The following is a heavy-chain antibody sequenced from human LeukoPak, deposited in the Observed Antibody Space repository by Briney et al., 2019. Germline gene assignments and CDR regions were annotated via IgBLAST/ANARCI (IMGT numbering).Heavy chain of an antibody. D-gene: IGHD3-9*01. CDR3: TRVGSDILTGYPG. J-gene: IGHJ4*02. CDR1: GFTFSGSA. Sequence: GGSLRLSCAASGFTFSGSAMHWVRQASGKGLEWVGRIRSKANSYATAYAASVKGRLTISRDDSKNTAYLQMNSLKTEDTAVYYCTRVGSDILTGYPGWGQGTLVTVSS. CDR2: IRSKANSYAT. V-gene: IGHV3-73*01.